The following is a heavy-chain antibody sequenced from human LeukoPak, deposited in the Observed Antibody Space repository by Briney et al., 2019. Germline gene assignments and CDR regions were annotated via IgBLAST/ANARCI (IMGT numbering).Heavy chain of an antibody. CDR1: GFTFSRHG. Sequence: GGSLRLSCAASGFTFSRHGMSWVRQAPGKGLERVAHMNQDGSAIYSIDSVKGRFTISRDNDKNSLYLQMTGLTVADTAVYYCARTVPGYPDDYFDYWGQGTLVTVSS. V-gene: IGHV3-7*01. CDR2: MNQDGSAI. D-gene: IGHD6-19*01. J-gene: IGHJ4*02. CDR3: ARTVPGYPDDYFDY.